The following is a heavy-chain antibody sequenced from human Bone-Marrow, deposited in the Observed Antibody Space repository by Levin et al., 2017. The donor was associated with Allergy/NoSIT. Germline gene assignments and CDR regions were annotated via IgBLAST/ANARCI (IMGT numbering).Heavy chain of an antibody. CDR3: AKDQIKLTGTEIVVVPAAPDY. CDR2: ISGSGGST. CDR1: GFTFSSYA. D-gene: IGHD2-2*01. Sequence: PGGSLRLSCAASGFTFSSYAMSWVRQAPGKGLEWVSAISGSGGSTYYADSVKGRFTISRDNSKNTLYLQMNSLRAEDTAVYYCAKDQIKLTGTEIVVVPAAPDYWGQGTLVTVSS. J-gene: IGHJ4*02. V-gene: IGHV3-23*01.